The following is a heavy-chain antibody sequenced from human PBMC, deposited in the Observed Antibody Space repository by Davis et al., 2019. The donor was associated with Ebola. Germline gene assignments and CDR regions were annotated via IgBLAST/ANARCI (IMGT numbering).Heavy chain of an antibody. CDR2: ISSSSSTI. D-gene: IGHD3-9*01. J-gene: IGHJ4*02. CDR3: ARDTEDILTGYFDY. Sequence: GESLKISCAASGFTFSSYWMNWVRQAPGKGLEWVSYISSSSSTIYYADSVKGRFTISRDNAKNSLYLQMNSLRDEDTAVYYCARDTEDILTGYFDYWGQGTLVTVSS. V-gene: IGHV3-48*02. CDR1: GFTFSSYW.